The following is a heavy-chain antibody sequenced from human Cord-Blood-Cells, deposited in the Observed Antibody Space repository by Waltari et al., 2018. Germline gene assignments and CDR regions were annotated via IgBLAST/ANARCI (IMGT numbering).Heavy chain of an antibody. CDR3: ARLRPVYSIDY. CDR2: INHSGST. V-gene: IGHV4-34*01. Sequence: QVQLQQWGAGLLKPSETLSLTCAVYGGSFSGYYWSWIRQPPWKGLEWIGEINHSGSTNYNPSLKSRVTISVDTSKNQFSLKLSSVTAADTAVYYCARLRPVYSIDYWGQGTLVTVSS. J-gene: IGHJ4*02. D-gene: IGHD5-18*01. CDR1: GGSFSGYY.